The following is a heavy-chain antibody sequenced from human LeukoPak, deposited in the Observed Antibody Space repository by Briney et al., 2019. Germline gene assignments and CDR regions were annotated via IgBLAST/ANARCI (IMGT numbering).Heavy chain of an antibody. CDR1: GGSFSGYY. Sequence: PSETLSLTCAVYGGSFSGYYWSWIRQPPGKGLEWIGEINHSGSTNYNPSLKSRVTISVDTSKNQFSLKLSSVTAADTAVYYCAREGASYCGGDCYYGGGTDYWGQGTLVTVSS. D-gene: IGHD2-21*02. CDR2: INHSGST. V-gene: IGHV4-34*01. J-gene: IGHJ4*02. CDR3: AREGASYCGGDCYYGGGTDY.